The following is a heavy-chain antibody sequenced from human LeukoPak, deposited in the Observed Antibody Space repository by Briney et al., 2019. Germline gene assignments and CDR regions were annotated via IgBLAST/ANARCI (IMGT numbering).Heavy chain of an antibody. V-gene: IGHV3-11*04. CDR3: ARGKVRFLEWLTPYDY. CDR1: GFTFSDYY. D-gene: IGHD3-3*01. CDR2: ISSSGSTI. Sequence: MAGGSLRLSCAASGFTFSDYYMSWIRQAPGKGLEWVSYISSSGSTIYYADSVKGRFTISRDNAKNSLYLQMNSLRAEDTAVYYCARGKVRFLEWLTPYDYWGQGTLVTVSS. J-gene: IGHJ4*02.